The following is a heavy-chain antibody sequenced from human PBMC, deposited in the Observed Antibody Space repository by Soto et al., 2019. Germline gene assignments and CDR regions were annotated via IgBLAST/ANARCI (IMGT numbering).Heavy chain of an antibody. CDR2: IYGGGTT. V-gene: IGHV3-53*01. Sequence: EVQLVESGGGLIQPGGSLRLSCAASGFAVSSKYMTWVRQAPGKGLEWVSVIYGGGTTYYADSVKGRLTISRDTSKNTLNLQMNSPRAEDTAVYYCVQTTGWPGFDFWGQGTLVTVSS. CDR1: GFAVSSKY. J-gene: IGHJ4*02. D-gene: IGHD6-19*01. CDR3: VQTTGWPGFDF.